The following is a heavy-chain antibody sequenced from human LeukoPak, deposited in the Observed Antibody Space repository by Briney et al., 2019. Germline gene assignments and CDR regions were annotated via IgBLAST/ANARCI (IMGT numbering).Heavy chain of an antibody. CDR2: INSDGSSI. CDR3: AELGITMIGGV. Sequence: GGSLRLSCAASGFTFSSYWMHWVRQAPGKGLVCVSRINSDGSSINYADSVKGRFTISRDNAKNSLYLQMNSLRAEDTAVYYCAELGITMIGGVWGKGTTVTISS. D-gene: IGHD3-10*02. CDR1: GFTFSSYW. V-gene: IGHV3-74*01. J-gene: IGHJ6*04.